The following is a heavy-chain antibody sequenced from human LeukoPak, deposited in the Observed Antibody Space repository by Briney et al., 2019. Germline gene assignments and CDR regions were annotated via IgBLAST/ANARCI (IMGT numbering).Heavy chain of an antibody. CDR3: ARRGRLLPYYYYGMDV. J-gene: IGHJ6*02. CDR1: GGSISSYY. D-gene: IGHD3-22*01. CDR2: IYYSGST. Sequence: PSETLSLTCTVSGGSISSYYWSWIRQPPGKGLEWIGYIYYSGSTNYNPSLKSRVTISVDTSKNQFSLKLSSVTAADTAVYYCARRGRLLPYYYYGMDVWGQGTTVTVSS. V-gene: IGHV4-59*08.